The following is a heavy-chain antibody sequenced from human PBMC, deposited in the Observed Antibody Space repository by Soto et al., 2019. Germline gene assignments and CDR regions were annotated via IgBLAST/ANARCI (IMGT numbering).Heavy chain of an antibody. CDR3: AREPGIAVAGTREFYGMDV. CDR2: TYYRSKWYN. J-gene: IGHJ6*02. D-gene: IGHD6-19*01. Sequence: PSQTLSLTCAMSGDSVSSNSAAWNWIRQSPSRGLEWLGRTYYRSKWYNDYAVSVKSRITINPDTSKNQFSLQLNSVTPEDTAVYYCAREPGIAVAGTREFYGMDVWGQGTTVTVSS. CDR1: GDSVSSNSAA. V-gene: IGHV6-1*01.